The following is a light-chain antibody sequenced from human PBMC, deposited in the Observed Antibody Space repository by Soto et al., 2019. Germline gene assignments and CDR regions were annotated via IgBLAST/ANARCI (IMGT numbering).Light chain of an antibody. J-gene: IGKJ4*01. Sequence: ESVLTQSPATLSLSPGERATLSCRASPSVSNSLSWYQHKPGQAPRLLSYDASNRATGFPTRFSGSGSGTAFTIAISSLEPEDFAVYYCQPRHQLPPVTFGGGTRVDIK. CDR2: DAS. V-gene: IGKV3-11*01. CDR1: PSVSNS. CDR3: QPRHQLPPVT.